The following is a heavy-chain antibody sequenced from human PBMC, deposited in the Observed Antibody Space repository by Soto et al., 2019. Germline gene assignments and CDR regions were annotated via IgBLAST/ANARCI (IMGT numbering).Heavy chain of an antibody. J-gene: IGHJ6*02. Sequence: PGESLKISCKGSGYSFTSYWIGWMRQIPGKGLKWMGIIYPGDSDTRYSPSFQGQVTISADKSISTAYLQWSSLKASDTAMYYCARTDIVAAIGGYYYYYGMDVWGQGNTVTVSS. CDR2: IYPGDSDT. CDR3: ARTDIVAAIGGYYYYYGMDV. D-gene: IGHD5-12*01. CDR1: GYSFTSYW. V-gene: IGHV5-51*01.